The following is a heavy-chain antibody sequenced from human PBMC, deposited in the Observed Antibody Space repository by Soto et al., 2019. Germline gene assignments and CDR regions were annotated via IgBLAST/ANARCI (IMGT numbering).Heavy chain of an antibody. CDR3: ASSRALRHCFDY. CDR1: GDTFSSYA. CDR2: IIPIFGTA. V-gene: IGHV1-69*06. D-gene: IGHD2-2*01. J-gene: IGHJ4*02. Sequence: QVQLVQSGAEVKKPGDSVKVSCKASGDTFSSYAISWVRQAPGQGLEWMGGIIPIFGTANYAQKFQGRVTITADKSTSRAYMERTSLRSEDTAVYYCASSRALRHCFDYWGQGTLVTVSS.